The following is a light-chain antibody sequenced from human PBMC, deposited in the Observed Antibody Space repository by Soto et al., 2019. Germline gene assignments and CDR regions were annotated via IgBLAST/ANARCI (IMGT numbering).Light chain of an antibody. CDR1: QSVSSSY. CDR3: KQYGSSRT. CDR2: GAS. Sequence: EIVLTQSPGTLSLSPGERATLSCRASQSVSSSYLAWYQQKPGQAPRLLIYGASSRATGIPDRFSGSGSGTDFTLNISRLEHEAFAVYYCKQYGSSRTFGQGTKVEIK. V-gene: IGKV3-20*01. J-gene: IGKJ1*01.